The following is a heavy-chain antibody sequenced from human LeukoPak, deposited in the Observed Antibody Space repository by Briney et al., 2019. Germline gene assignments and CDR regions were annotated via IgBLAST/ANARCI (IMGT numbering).Heavy chain of an antibody. CDR2: IIPIFGTA. CDR1: GGTFSSYA. V-gene: IGHV1-69*13. CDR3: AKTYYDILTGYYTDY. J-gene: IGHJ4*02. D-gene: IGHD3-9*01. Sequence: GASVKVSCKASGGTFSSYAISWVRQAPGQGLEWMGGIIPIFGTANYAQKFQGRVTITADESTSTAYMELSSLRSEDTAVYYCAKTYYDILTGYYTDYWGQGTLVTVSS.